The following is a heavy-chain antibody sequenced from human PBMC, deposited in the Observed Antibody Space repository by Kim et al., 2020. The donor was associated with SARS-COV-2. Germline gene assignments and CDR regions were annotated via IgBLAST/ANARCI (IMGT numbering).Heavy chain of an antibody. CDR3: ARHDSMFLTVVTPSFD. J-gene: IGHJ4*01. CDR1: GGSISSSSYY. Sequence: SETLSLTCTVSGGSISSSSYYWGWIRQPPGKGLAWIGSIYYSGSTYYNPSLKSRVTISVDTSKNQFSLKPSSVTAADTAVYYCARHDSMFLTVVTPSFD. CDR2: IYYSGST. D-gene: IGHD2-21*02. V-gene: IGHV4-39*01.